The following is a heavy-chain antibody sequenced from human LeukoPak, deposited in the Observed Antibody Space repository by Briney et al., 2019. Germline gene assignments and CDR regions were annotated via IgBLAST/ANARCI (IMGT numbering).Heavy chain of an antibody. Sequence: GGSLRLSCAASGFTFSSYAMNWVRQAPGKGLEWVSAISGSGGSTYYADSVKGRFTISRDNSKNTLYLQMNSLRAEDTAVYYCAKATSYYDSSGYWDYWGQGTLVTVSS. CDR2: ISGSGGST. CDR1: GFTFSSYA. V-gene: IGHV3-23*01. CDR3: AKATSYYDSSGYWDY. J-gene: IGHJ4*02. D-gene: IGHD3-22*01.